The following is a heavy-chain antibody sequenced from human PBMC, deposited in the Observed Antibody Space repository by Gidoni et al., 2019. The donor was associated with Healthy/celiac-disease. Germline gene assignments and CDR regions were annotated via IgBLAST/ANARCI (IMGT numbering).Heavy chain of an antibody. D-gene: IGHD3-3*01. Sequence: QVTLRESGPALVKPTQTLTLTCTFSGFSLSTSGMCVSWIRQPPGKALEWLALIDWDDDKYYSTSLKTRLTISKDTSKNQVVLTMTNMDPVDTATYYCARIPIDLEWPNYYYGMAVWGQGTTVTVSS. CDR3: ARIPIDLEWPNYYYGMAV. CDR2: IDWDDDK. V-gene: IGHV2-70*01. J-gene: IGHJ6*02. CDR1: GFSLSTSGMC.